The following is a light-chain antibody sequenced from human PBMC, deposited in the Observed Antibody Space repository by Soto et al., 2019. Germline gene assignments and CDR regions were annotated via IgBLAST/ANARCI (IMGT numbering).Light chain of an antibody. CDR2: NND. CDR3: ASWDDSLTGLV. CDR1: SSNIGSNS. V-gene: IGLV1-47*02. Sequence: QSVLTQPPSASGTPGQRVTISCSRSSSNIGSNSVYWYHHLPGTAPKLLIYNNDQRPSGVPDRISGSKSGTSASLAVSGLRSGDEADYYCASWDDSLTGLVFGGGTKLTVL. J-gene: IGLJ2*01.